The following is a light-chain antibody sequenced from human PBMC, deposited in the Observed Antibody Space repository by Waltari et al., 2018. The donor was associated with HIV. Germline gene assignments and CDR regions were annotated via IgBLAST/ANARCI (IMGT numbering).Light chain of an antibody. Sequence: QSVLTQPPSVSGAPGQRVTISCTGGSSNVGAGYDVHWYQQLPGTAPKLLIFVNSNRPSGVSDRFSGSKSGTSASLAITGLQAEDEADYYCQSYDSSLTGWVFGGGTKLTVL. V-gene: IGLV1-40*01. CDR1: SSNVGAGYD. CDR2: VNS. J-gene: IGLJ3*02. CDR3: QSYDSSLTGWV.